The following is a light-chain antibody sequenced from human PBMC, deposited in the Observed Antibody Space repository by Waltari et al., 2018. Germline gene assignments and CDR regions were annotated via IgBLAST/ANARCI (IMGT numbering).Light chain of an antibody. CDR3: QQRGNWPNT. J-gene: IGKJ2*01. CDR1: QSVSSC. CDR2: DAS. Sequence: EVVLTQSPATLSLSPGERATLSCRASQSVSSCLAWYQQQPGQTPRLLIYDASNRATGIPARFSGSGSGTDFTLTISSLEPEDFAVYYCQQRGNWPNTFGQGTKVEIK. V-gene: IGKV3-11*01.